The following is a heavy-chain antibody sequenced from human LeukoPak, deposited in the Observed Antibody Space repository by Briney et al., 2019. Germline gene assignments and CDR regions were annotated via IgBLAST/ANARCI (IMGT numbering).Heavy chain of an antibody. Sequence: NPSETLSLTCTVSGGSISSYYWSWIRQPAGKRLEWIGRIYTSGSTNYNPSLKSRVTISVDKSKNQFSLKLSSVTAADTAVYYCARDISLLYSSGWYGAYYFDYWGQGTLVTVSS. CDR1: GGSISSYY. V-gene: IGHV4-4*07. CDR3: ARDISLLYSSGWYGAYYFDY. CDR2: IYTSGST. J-gene: IGHJ4*02. D-gene: IGHD6-19*01.